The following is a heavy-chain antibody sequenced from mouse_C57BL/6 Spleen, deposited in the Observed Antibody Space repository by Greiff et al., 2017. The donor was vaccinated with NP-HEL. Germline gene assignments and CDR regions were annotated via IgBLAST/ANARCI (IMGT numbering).Heavy chain of an antibody. V-gene: IGHV1-72*01. Sequence: VQLQQPGAELVKPGASVKLSCKASGYTFTSYWMHWVKQRPGRGLEWIGRIDPNSGGTKYNEKFKSKATLTVDKPSSPAYMQLSSLTSEDSAVYYCARRDDYGGYYAMDYWGQGTSVTVSS. J-gene: IGHJ4*01. D-gene: IGHD2-4*01. CDR2: IDPNSGGT. CDR3: ARRDDYGGYYAMDY. CDR1: GYTFTSYW.